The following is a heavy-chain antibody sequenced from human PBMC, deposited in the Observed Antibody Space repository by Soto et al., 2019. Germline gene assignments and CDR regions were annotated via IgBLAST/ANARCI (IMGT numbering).Heavy chain of an antibody. Sequence: GGSLRLSCVASGFTFSSYVMTWVRQAPGRGLEWVASITGGASNTAYADSVKGRFTISRDNSRNTVYLQMSSLRDEDTAVYYCARDFHVLRYFDWTWSFDYWGQGTLVTVSS. J-gene: IGHJ4*02. CDR2: ITGGASNT. V-gene: IGHV3-23*01. CDR3: ARDFHVLRYFDWTWSFDY. CDR1: GFTFSSYV. D-gene: IGHD3-9*01.